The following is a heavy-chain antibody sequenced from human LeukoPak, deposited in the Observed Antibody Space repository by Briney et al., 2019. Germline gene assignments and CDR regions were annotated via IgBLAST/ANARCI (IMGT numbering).Heavy chain of an antibody. Sequence: PGGSLRLSCAASGFTFSSYAMSWVRQAPGKGLEWVANIKQDGSEKYYVDSVKGRFTISRDNAKNSLYLQMNSLRAEDTAVYYCARDTSPGYYDFWSGYPFLDYWGQGTLVTVSS. J-gene: IGHJ4*02. CDR3: ARDTSPGYYDFWSGYPFLDY. CDR2: IKQDGSEK. V-gene: IGHV3-7*01. CDR1: GFTFSSYA. D-gene: IGHD3-3*01.